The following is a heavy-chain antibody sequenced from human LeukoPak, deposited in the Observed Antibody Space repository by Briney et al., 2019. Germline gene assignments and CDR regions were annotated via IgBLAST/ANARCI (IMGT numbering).Heavy chain of an antibody. CDR2: INHSVIT. Sequence: SDTLSLTCAVYGGSFSGYYWSWIRQPPGNGLEWIGEINHSVITNYHPSTKSPVTISVDTSKIQFSLKLSSVTAAETAVYYCARGLNYYDRSGYYYYFDYWGQGTMVTVSS. CDR1: GGSFSGYY. V-gene: IGHV4-34*01. J-gene: IGHJ4*02. CDR3: ARGLNYYDRSGYYYYFDY. D-gene: IGHD3-22*01.